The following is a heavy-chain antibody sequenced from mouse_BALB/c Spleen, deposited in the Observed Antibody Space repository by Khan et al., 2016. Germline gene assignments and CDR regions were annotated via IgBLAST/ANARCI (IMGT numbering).Heavy chain of an antibody. CDR2: ISYSGST. J-gene: IGHJ4*01. Sequence: EVQLQESGPGLVKPSQSLSLTCTVTGYSITSDYAWNWIRQFPGNKLEWMGYISYSGSTSYNPSLKSRISITRDTSKNQFFLQLNSVTTEDTATYYCARWYDYSYYYAMDYWGQGTSVTVSS. CDR1: GYSITSDYA. D-gene: IGHD2-4*01. CDR3: ARWYDYSYYYAMDY. V-gene: IGHV3-2*02.